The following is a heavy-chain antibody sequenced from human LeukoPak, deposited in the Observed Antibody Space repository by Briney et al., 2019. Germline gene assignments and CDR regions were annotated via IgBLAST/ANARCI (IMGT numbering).Heavy chain of an antibody. CDR2: VSGNGDTK. CDR3: ARGSTSTAPGWVY. V-gene: IGHV3-23*01. Sequence: GGSLRLSCAASGFYFTDYAMSWARQAPGKGLEWLSAVSGNGDTKDYVDSVKGRFTISRDNSRNTVHLQIDNPRTEDTAVYYCARGSTSTAPGWVYWGHGTPVTVSS. CDR1: GFYFTDYA. J-gene: IGHJ4*01. D-gene: IGHD2-21*02.